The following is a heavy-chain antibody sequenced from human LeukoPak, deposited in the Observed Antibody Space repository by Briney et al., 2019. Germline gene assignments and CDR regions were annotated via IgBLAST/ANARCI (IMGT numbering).Heavy chain of an antibody. Sequence: GRSLRLSCAASGFTFSSYGMHWVRQAPGKGLEWVAVISYDGSNKYYADSVKGRFTISRDNPKNTLYLQMNSLRAEDTAVYYCAKSLFGWELLGAFDYWGQGTLVTVSS. J-gene: IGHJ4*02. CDR1: GFTFSSYG. D-gene: IGHD1-26*01. CDR2: ISYDGSNK. CDR3: AKSLFGWELLGAFDY. V-gene: IGHV3-30*18.